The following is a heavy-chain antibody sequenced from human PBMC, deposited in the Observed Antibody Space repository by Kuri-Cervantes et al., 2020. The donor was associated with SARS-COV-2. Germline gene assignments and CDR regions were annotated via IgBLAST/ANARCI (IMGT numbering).Heavy chain of an antibody. Sequence: ASVKVSCKASGYTFTGYYMHWVRQAPGQGLEWMGWINPNSGGTNYAQKLQGRVTVTTDTSTSTAYMELRSLRSDDTAVYYCARERGTSYYYYYMDVWGKGTTVTVSS. D-gene: IGHD1-7*01. CDR2: INPNSGGT. CDR1: GYTFTGYY. V-gene: IGHV1-2*02. J-gene: IGHJ6*03. CDR3: ARERGTSYYYYYMDV.